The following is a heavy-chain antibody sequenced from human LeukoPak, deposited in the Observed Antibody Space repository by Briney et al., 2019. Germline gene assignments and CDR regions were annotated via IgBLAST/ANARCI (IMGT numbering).Heavy chain of an antibody. CDR1: GGSFSGYY. Sequence: SETLSLTCAVSGGSFSGYYWSWIRQPPGKGLEWIGEINHSGSTNYNPSLKSRVTISVDTSKNQFSLKLSSVTAADTAVYYCARGAGYYHFDYWGQGTLVTVSS. J-gene: IGHJ4*02. CDR2: INHSGST. V-gene: IGHV4-34*01. D-gene: IGHD3-9*01. CDR3: ARGAGYYHFDY.